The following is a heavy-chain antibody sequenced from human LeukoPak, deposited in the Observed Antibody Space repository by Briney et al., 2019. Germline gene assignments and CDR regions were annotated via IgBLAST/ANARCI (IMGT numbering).Heavy chain of an antibody. D-gene: IGHD6-13*01. J-gene: IGHJ4*02. V-gene: IGHV3-23*01. Sequence: GRTLRLSCAASGFTFSSYAMSWVRQAPGKGLERGSAISGGGGSTYYADSVKGRFTISRDNAKNTLYLQMNSLRAEDTAVYYCAKEEIAAAGGAFDYWGQGTLVTVS. CDR1: GFTFSSYA. CDR3: AKEEIAAAGGAFDY. CDR2: ISGGGGST.